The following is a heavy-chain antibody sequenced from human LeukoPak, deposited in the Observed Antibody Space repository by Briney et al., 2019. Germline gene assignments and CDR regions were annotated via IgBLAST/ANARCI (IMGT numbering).Heavy chain of an antibody. V-gene: IGHV4-31*03. Sequence: SETLSLTCTVSGGSVSSGSYYWSWIRQHPGKGLEWIGFISYTGSSYYNSSLQSRVLISRDTFKNQFSLKMNSVIVADTAMYYCARGDYWGRGTLVTVSS. CDR1: GGSVSSGSYY. CDR2: ISYTGSS. J-gene: IGHJ4*02. CDR3: ARGDY.